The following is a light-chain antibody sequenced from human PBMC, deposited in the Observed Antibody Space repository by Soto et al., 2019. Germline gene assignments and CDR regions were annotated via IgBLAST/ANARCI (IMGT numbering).Light chain of an antibody. J-gene: IGKJ5*01. CDR2: DAS. V-gene: IGKV1D-13*01. CDR1: QGISSN. CDR3: QQYSNYST. Sequence: AIQLTQSPSSLSASVGDRVTITCRASQGISSNLAWYKQKPGKAPNPLIYDASSLKSGVPSRLSGSGSGTEFTLTISSMKPDDFATYYCQQYSNYSTFGHGTRLEIK.